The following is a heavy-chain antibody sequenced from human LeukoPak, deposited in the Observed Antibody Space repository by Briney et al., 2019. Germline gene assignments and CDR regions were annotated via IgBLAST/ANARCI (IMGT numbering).Heavy chain of an antibody. CDR1: GFTFSSFA. D-gene: IGHD6-19*01. CDR2: ISDNSGNT. V-gene: IGHV3-23*01. CDR3: AKVSGSGWSTPLYYYYMDV. J-gene: IGHJ6*03. Sequence: PGGSLRLSCAASGFTFSSFAMSWVRQAPGQGLEWVSAISDNSGNTYYADSVKGRFTISRDNSKNTLYLQMNSLRAEDTAVYYCAKVSGSGWSTPLYYYYMDVWGKGTTVTISS.